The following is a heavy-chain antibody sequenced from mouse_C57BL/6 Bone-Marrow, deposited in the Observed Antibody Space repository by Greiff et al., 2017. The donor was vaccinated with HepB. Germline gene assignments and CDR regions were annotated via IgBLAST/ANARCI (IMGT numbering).Heavy chain of an antibody. CDR3: ARDRGYGSSYWYFDV. V-gene: IGHV5-16*01. D-gene: IGHD1-1*01. CDR1: GFTFSDYY. CDR2: INYDGSST. J-gene: IGHJ1*03. Sequence: EVNLVESEGGLVQPGSSMKLSCTASGFTFSDYYMAWVRQVPEKGLEWVANINYDGSSTYYLDSLNSRFIISRDNAKNILYLQMSSLKSEDTATYYCARDRGYGSSYWYFDVWGTGTTVTVSS.